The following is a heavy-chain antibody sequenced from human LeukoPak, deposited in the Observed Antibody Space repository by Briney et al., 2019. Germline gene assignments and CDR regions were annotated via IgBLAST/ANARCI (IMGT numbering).Heavy chain of an antibody. D-gene: IGHD2-15*01. CDR3: AKDMRSSRGPGDWYFDL. Sequence: PGGSLRLSCAAPGFTFDDYAMHWVRHAPGKGLEWVSLISGDGGSTYYEDSVKGRFTISRDNSKNSLYLKMSSLRTEDTALYYCAKDMRSSRGPGDWYFDLWGRGTLVTVSS. CDR1: GFTFDDYA. CDR2: ISGDGGST. V-gene: IGHV3-43*02. J-gene: IGHJ2*01.